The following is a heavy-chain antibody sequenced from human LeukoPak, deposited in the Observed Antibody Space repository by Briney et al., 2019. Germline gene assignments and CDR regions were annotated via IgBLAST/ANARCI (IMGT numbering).Heavy chain of an antibody. CDR1: GGSFSGYY. CDR2: INHSGST. D-gene: IGHD3-22*01. Sequence: SETLSLTCAVYGGSFSGYYWSWIRQPPGKGLEWIGEINHSGSTNYNPSLKSRVTISVDTSKNQFSLKLSSVTAADTAVYYCASSYYYDSSGYPENAFDIWGQGTMVTVSS. V-gene: IGHV4-34*01. CDR3: ASSYYYDSSGYPENAFDI. J-gene: IGHJ3*02.